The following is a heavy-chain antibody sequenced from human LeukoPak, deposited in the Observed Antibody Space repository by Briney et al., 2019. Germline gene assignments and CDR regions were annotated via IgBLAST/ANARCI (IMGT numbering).Heavy chain of an antibody. CDR1: GYSFTSYW. V-gene: IGHV5-51*01. J-gene: IGHJ3*02. CDR2: IYPGDSDT. CDR3: ASPGYSSSWYGKADAFDI. Sequence: GESLKISCKGSGYSFTSYWNGWVRQMPGKGLEWMGIIYPGDSDTRYSPSFQGQVTISADKSISTAYLQWSSLKASDTAMYYCASPGYSSSWYGKADAFDIWGQGTMVTVSS. D-gene: IGHD6-13*01.